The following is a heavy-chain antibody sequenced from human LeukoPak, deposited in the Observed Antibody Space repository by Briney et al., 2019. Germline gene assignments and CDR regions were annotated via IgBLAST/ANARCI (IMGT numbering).Heavy chain of an antibody. D-gene: IGHD5-24*01. V-gene: IGHV3-23*01. CDR3: ASWRDGSGYFDY. CDR2: ISGSGGST. CDR1: GFTFSSYA. Sequence: GGSLRLSCAASGFTFSSYAMSWVRQAPGKGLEWVSAISGSGGSTYYADSVKGRFTISRDNSKNTLYLQMNSLRAEDTAVYYCASWRDGSGYFDYWGQGTLVTVSS. J-gene: IGHJ4*02.